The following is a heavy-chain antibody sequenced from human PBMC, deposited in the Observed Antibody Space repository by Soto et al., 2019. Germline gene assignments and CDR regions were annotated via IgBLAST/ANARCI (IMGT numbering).Heavy chain of an antibody. CDR1: GFTFSSYS. Sequence: GESLKISCAASGFTFSSYSMNWVRQAPGKGLEWVSYISSSSSTIYYADSVKGRFTISRDNAKNSLYLQMNSLRDEDTAVYYCARDKGVAGYYYYGMDVWGQGTTVTVSS. CDR2: ISSSSSTI. V-gene: IGHV3-48*02. D-gene: IGHD6-19*01. CDR3: ARDKGVAGYYYYGMDV. J-gene: IGHJ6*02.